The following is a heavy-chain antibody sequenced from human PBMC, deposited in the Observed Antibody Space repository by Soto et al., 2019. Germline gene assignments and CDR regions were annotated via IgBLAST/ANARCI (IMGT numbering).Heavy chain of an antibody. D-gene: IGHD3-9*01. V-gene: IGHV3-30-3*01. CDR3: ARGPNPHSDRLSASGFDH. Sequence: QVQLVESGGGVVQPGRSLRLSCAASGFTFSSYAMHWVRQAPGKGLGWVAVISYDGSNKYYADSVKGRFTISRDNSKNTLDLERNSLRAEDTAVYYCARGPNPHSDRLSASGFDHWGQGTLVTVSS. CDR1: GFTFSSYA. J-gene: IGHJ5*02. CDR2: ISYDGSNK.